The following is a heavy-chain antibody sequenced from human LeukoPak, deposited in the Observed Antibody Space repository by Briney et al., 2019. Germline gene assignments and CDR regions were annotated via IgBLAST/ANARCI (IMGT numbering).Heavy chain of an antibody. CDR3: ARDYGFYSGLYFFDY. D-gene: IGHD1-26*01. CDR2: INPNSGGT. Sequence: ASVKVSCKASGYTFTGHYIHWVRQAPGQGLEWMGWINPNSGGTRYAQKLQGRVTMTRDTSISTAYMDLSRLRSDDTALYSCARDYGFYSGLYFFDYWGQGTLVTVSS. CDR1: GYTFTGHY. J-gene: IGHJ4*02. V-gene: IGHV1-2*02.